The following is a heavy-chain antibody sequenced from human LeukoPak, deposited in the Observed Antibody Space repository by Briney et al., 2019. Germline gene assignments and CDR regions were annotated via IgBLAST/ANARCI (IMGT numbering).Heavy chain of an antibody. Sequence: ASVKVSCKASGGTFSSYAISWVRQAPGQRLEWMGGIIPIFGTANYAQKFQGRVTITTDESTSTAYMELSSLRSEDTAVYYCARDSYHCSSTSCYWGYFDYWGQGTLVTVSS. CDR2: IIPIFGTA. CDR1: GGTFSSYA. V-gene: IGHV1-69*05. D-gene: IGHD2-2*01. J-gene: IGHJ4*02. CDR3: ARDSYHCSSTSCYWGYFDY.